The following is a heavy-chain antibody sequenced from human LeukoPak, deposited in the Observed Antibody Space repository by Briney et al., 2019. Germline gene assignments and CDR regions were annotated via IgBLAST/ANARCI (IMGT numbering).Heavy chain of an antibody. CDR2: IYYSGST. Sequence: PSETLSLTCTVSGGSISSSSYYWGWIRQPPGKGLEWIGSIYYSGSTYYNPSLKSRVTISVDTSKNQFSLKLSSVTAADTAVYYCARDRYSSGWYDGGNAFDIWGQGTMVTVSS. V-gene: IGHV4-39*07. D-gene: IGHD6-19*01. CDR3: ARDRYSSGWYDGGNAFDI. J-gene: IGHJ3*02. CDR1: GGSISSSSYY.